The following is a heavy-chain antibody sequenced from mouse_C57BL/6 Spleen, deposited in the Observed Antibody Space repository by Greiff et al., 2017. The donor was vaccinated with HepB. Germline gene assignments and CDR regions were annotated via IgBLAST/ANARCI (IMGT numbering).Heavy chain of an antibody. D-gene: IGHD2-3*01. J-gene: IGHJ1*03. CDR2: INPNYCTT. CDR1: GYSFTDYN. Sequence: EVKLQQSGPELVKPGASVKLSCKASGYSFTDYNMNWVNQSNGKSLEWIGVINPNYCTTSYNQKFKGKATLTVDQSSSTADMQLNSQTSEDSAVYYCARGGWDWYFDVWGTGTTVTVAS. V-gene: IGHV1-39*01. CDR3: ARGGWDWYFDV.